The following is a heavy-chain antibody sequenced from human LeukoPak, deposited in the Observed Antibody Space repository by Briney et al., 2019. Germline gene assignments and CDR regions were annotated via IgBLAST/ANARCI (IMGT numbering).Heavy chain of an antibody. CDR2: IYYSGST. V-gene: IGHV4-59*01. Sequence: KPSETLSLTCTVSGGSISSYYWSWIRQPPGKGLEWIGYIYYSGSTNYNPSLKSRVTISVDTSKNQFSLKLSSVTAADTAVYYCAREWELHFDYWGQGTLVTVSS. CDR1: GGSISSYY. J-gene: IGHJ4*02. D-gene: IGHD1-26*01. CDR3: AREWELHFDY.